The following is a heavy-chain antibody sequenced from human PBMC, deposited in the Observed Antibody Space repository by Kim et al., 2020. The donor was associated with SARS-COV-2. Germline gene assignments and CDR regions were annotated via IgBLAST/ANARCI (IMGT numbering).Heavy chain of an antibody. CDR3: ARGSSVGIAAAIVYYYYGMDV. Sequence: SQTLSLTCAISGDSVSSNSAAWNWIRQSPSRGLEWLGRTYYRSKWYNDYAVSVKSRITINPDTSKNQFSLQLNSVTPEDTAVYYCARGSSVGIAAAIVYYYYGMDVWGQGTTVTVSS. CDR1: GDSVSSNSAA. D-gene: IGHD6-13*01. CDR2: TYYRSKWYN. V-gene: IGHV6-1*01. J-gene: IGHJ6*02.